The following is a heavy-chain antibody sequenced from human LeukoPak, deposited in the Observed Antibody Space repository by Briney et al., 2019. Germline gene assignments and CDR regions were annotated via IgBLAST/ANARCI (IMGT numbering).Heavy chain of an antibody. D-gene: IGHD2-2*01. CDR1: GGSISGYY. Sequence: SETLSLTCAVYGGSISGYYWSWIRQPPGKGLEWIGDINHSGSTNYNPSLKSRVTISVDTSKNQFSLKLSSVTAADTAVYYCARAPRLPTYCSSTSCYGRYGMDVWGKGTTVTVSS. CDR3: ARAPRLPTYCSSTSCYGRYGMDV. V-gene: IGHV4-34*01. J-gene: IGHJ6*04. CDR2: INHSGST.